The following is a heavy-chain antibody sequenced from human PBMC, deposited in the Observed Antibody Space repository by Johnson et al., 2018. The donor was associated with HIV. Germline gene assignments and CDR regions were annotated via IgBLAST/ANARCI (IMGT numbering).Heavy chain of an antibody. CDR1: GFTFSNYA. J-gene: IGHJ3*02. CDR3: ASAKSGSFDAFDI. CDR2: ISYDGSYK. Sequence: QVQLVESGGGVVQHGRSLRLSCAASGFTFSNYAMHWVRQAPGKGLEWVAVISYDGSYKYYADSVKGRFTISRDNSKNTLYLQMNSLRAEDTAVYYCASAKSGSFDAFDIWGQGTMVTVSS. D-gene: IGHD1-26*01. V-gene: IGHV3-30*07.